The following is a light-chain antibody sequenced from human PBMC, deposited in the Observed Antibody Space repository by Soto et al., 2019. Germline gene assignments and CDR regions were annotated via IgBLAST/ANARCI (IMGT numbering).Light chain of an antibody. V-gene: IGKV1-39*01. CDR2: AAS. CDR1: QSINTY. CDR3: QQSFSSVYT. Sequence: DIQMTQSPSSLSASVGDRVTITCRASQSINTYLNWYQQKPGKAPNLLIYAASSLQSGVPSKFRGSGSGTDFTLTISSLQPEDFATYYCQQSFSSVYTFGQGTNLEIK. J-gene: IGKJ2*01.